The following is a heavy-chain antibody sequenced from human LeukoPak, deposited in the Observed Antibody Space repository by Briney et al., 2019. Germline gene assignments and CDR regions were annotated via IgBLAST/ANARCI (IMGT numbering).Heavy chain of an antibody. V-gene: IGHV1-69*04. CDR2: IILILGIA. CDR1: GGTFSSYA. CDR3: ARDIGTTVTSGHGY. Sequence: SVKVSCKASGGTFSSYAISWVRQAPGQGLEWMGRIILILGIANYAQKFQGRVTITADKSTSTAYMELSSLRSEDTAVYYCARDIGTTVTSGHGYWGQGTLVTVSS. D-gene: IGHD4-17*01. J-gene: IGHJ4*02.